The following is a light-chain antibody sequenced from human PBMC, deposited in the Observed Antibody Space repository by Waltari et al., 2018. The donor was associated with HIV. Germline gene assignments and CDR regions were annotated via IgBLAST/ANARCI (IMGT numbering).Light chain of an antibody. V-gene: IGLV2-14*03. J-gene: IGLJ2*01. CDR1: SSDIGAYNY. CDR2: EVS. Sequence: QSALTQAASVSGSPGQSLTISCTGSSSDIGAYNYVSWYQQHPDKVPKLVIYEVSNTPAGISNRFSGSKSCNTASLTISGRQADDEASYYCSSYTASSTLDVVFGGGTRLTVL. CDR3: SSYTASSTLDVV.